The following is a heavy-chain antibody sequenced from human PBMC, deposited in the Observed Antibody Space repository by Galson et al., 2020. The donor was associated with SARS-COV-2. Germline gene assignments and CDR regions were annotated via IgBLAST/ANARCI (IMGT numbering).Heavy chain of an antibody. V-gene: IGHV3-72*01. CDR3: RVVTISGDFDY. J-gene: IGHJ4*02. CDR2: SRDKTDSYTT. Sequence: RLSCAASGFTFSDHYMDWVRQAPGKGLEWVGRSRDKTDSYTTEYAASVKGRFTISRDDSKNSLYLQMSSLKTEDTAVYYCRVVTISGDFDYWGQGTLVTVSS. D-gene: IGHD3-22*01. CDR1: GFTFSDHY.